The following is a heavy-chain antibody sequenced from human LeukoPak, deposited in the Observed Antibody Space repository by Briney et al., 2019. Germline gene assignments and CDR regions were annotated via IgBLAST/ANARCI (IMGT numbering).Heavy chain of an antibody. CDR1: GVSISSYY. J-gene: IGHJ4*02. CDR2: IYYGGST. Sequence: SETLSLTCSVSGVSISSYYWSWLRQPPGKGLEWIGYIYYGGSTYYNPSLKSRVTISVDTSKNQFSLKLSSVTAADTAVYYCARVSPAAAGFDYWGQGTLVTVSS. V-gene: IGHV4-59*08. CDR3: ARVSPAAAGFDY. D-gene: IGHD2-2*01.